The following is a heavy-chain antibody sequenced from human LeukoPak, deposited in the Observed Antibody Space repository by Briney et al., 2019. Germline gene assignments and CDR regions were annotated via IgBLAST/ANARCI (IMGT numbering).Heavy chain of an antibody. D-gene: IGHD6-19*01. CDR1: GGTFSSYA. J-gene: IGHJ6*03. CDR2: IIPIFGTA. V-gene: IGHV1-69*13. CDR3: ASSHMGSSGWSPGYYYYYMDV. Sequence: GASVKVSCKASGGTFSSYAISWVRQAPGQGLEWMGGIIPIFGTANYAQKFQGRVTITADESTSTAYMELSSLRSEDTAVYYCASSHMGSSGWSPGYYYYYMDVWGKGTTVTISS.